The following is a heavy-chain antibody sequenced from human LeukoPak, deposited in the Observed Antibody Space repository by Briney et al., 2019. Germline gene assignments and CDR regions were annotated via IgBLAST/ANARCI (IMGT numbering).Heavy chain of an antibody. V-gene: IGHV4-39*01. Sequence: PSETLSLTCTVSGGSISSSSYYWGWIHQPPGKGLEWIGSIYYSGSTYYNASLKSRFTISVETSKNPFSLKLSSVTAADTAVYYCARGRVAGEVERGRDYYYYYYMDVWGKGTTVTVSS. CDR3: ARGRVAGEVERGRDYYYYYYMDV. CDR2: IYYSGST. CDR1: GGSISSSSYY. D-gene: IGHD6-19*01. J-gene: IGHJ6*03.